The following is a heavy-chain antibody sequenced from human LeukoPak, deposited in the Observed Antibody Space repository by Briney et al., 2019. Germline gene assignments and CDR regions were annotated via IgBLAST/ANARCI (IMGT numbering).Heavy chain of an antibody. Sequence: GASVKVSCKASGGTFSSYAISWVRQAPGQGLEWMGGIIPIFGTANYAQKFQGRVTITADESTSTAYMELSSLRAEDTAVYYCARDSAAGHLGGGYWGQGTLVTVS. CDR3: ARDSAAGHLGGGY. J-gene: IGHJ4*02. V-gene: IGHV1-69*13. CDR2: IIPIFGTA. D-gene: IGHD6-19*01. CDR1: GGTFSSYA.